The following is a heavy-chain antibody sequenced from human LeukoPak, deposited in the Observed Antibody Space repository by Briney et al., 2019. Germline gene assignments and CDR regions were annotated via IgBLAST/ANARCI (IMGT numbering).Heavy chain of an antibody. J-gene: IGHJ5*02. D-gene: IGHD2-15*01. CDR3: AREGNCSGGSCYIGHIWFDP. Sequence: ASVKVSCKASGYTFPSYFMHWVRQPPGQGLKWMGIINPIGGSTSYAQKFQGRVTMTRDTSTSTVYMELSSLRSEDTAVYYCAREGNCSGGSCYIGHIWFDPWGQGTLVTVSS. CDR1: GYTFPSYF. CDR2: INPIGGST. V-gene: IGHV1-46*01.